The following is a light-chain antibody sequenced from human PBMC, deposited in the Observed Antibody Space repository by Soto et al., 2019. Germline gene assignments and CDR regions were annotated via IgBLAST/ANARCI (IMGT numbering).Light chain of an antibody. CDR3: QQYDTDST. J-gene: IGKJ1*01. V-gene: IGKV1-5*01. CDR2: DAS. Sequence: DIQMTQSPSTLSASVGDRVTITCRASQSISNRLAWYHQKPGKTTKLLIYDASNLGSGVPSRFSGSGSGTEFTLTISSLQADDFATYYCQQYDTDSTFGQGTKVEIK. CDR1: QSISNR.